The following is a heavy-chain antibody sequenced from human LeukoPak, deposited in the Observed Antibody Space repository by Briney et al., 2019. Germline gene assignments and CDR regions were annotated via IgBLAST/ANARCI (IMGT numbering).Heavy chain of an antibody. J-gene: IGHJ5*02. Sequence: PGGSLRLSCAPSAFTFTNYAMSCVRHPPGKGLEWPSALTRAGSTTSYAHSVHGPFTTSKDHSTHTLYLQTNSLTAHHTPVYHCAKSACSSTSCYGLFSGWFDTWGQGTLVTVSS. CDR1: AFTFTNYA. V-gene: IGHV3-23*01. CDR3: AKSACSSTSCYGLFSGWFDT. CDR2: LTRAGSTT. D-gene: IGHD2-2*01.